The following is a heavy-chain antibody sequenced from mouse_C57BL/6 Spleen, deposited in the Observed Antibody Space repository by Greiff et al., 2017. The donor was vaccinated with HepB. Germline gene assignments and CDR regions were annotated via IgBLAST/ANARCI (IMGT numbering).Heavy chain of an antibody. Sequence: QVHVKQPGAELVKPGASVKLSCKASGYTFTSYWMHWVKQRPGQGLEWIGMIHPNSGSTNYNEKFKSKATLTVDKSSSTAYMQLSSLTSEDSAVYYCARDDDYDGAWFAYGGQGTLVTVSA. CDR2: IHPNSGST. D-gene: IGHD2-4*01. CDR1: GYTFTSYW. V-gene: IGHV1-64*01. J-gene: IGHJ3*01. CDR3: ARDDDYDGAWFAY.